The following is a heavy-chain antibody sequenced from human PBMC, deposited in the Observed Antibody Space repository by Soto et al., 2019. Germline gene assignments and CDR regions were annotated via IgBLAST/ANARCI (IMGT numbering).Heavy chain of an antibody. D-gene: IGHD2-2*01. V-gene: IGHV1-18*04. J-gene: IGHJ5*02. CDR1: GYTFTGYY. CDR3: ARGRLSSTSYFDP. Sequence: ASVKVSCKASGYTFTGYYMHWVRQAPGQGLEWMGWVSAYNGNTNYAQKLQGRVTMTTDTSTSTAYMELRSLRSDDTAVYYCARGRLSSTSYFDPWGQGTLVTVSS. CDR2: VSAYNGNT.